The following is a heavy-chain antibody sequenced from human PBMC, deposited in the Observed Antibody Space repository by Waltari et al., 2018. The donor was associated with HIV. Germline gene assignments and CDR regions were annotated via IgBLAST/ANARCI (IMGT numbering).Heavy chain of an antibody. J-gene: IGHJ1*01. Sequence: EVQLVESGGGLVQPGGSLRLSCAASGFTFSSYSMNWVRQAPGKGLEWVSYISSSSSTIYYADSVNGRFTISRDNAKNSLYLQMNSLRDEDTAVYYCARDLSAGAAEYFQHWGQGTLVTVSS. CDR3: ARDLSAGAAEYFQH. V-gene: IGHV3-48*02. CDR2: ISSSSSTI. CDR1: GFTFSSYS. D-gene: IGHD1-26*01.